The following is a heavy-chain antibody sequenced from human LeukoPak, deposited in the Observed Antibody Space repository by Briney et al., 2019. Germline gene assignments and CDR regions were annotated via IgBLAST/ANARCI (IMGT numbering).Heavy chain of an antibody. CDR2: IIPILGIA. V-gene: IGHV1-69*04. CDR1: GGTFSSYA. J-gene: IGHJ4*02. CDR3: ARGGSENY. Sequence: SVKASCKASGGTFSSYAISWVRQAPGQGLEWMGRIIPILGIANYARKFQGRVTITADKSTSTAYMELSSLRSEDTAVYYCARGGSENYWGQGTLVTVSS.